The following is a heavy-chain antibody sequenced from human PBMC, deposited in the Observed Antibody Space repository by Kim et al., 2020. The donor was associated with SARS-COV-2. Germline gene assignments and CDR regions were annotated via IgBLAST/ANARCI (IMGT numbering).Heavy chain of an antibody. CDR2: IWYDGSNK. J-gene: IGHJ6*01. D-gene: IGHD2-15*01. CDR3: ARVGPRGYCSGGSCLYY. Sequence: GGSLRLSCAASGFTFSSYGMHWVRQAPSKGLEWVAVIWYDGSNKYYADSVKGRFTISRDNSKNTLYLQMNSLRAEDMAVYYCARVGPRGYCSGGSCLYY. CDR1: GFTFSSYG. V-gene: IGHV3-33*01.